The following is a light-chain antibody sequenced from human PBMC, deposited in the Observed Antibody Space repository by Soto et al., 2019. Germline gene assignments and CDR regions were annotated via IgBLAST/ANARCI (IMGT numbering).Light chain of an antibody. CDR2: DAS. J-gene: IGKJ1*01. V-gene: IGKV3-15*01. CDR1: QSVSSN. Sequence: EIVMTHSPATLSVSPGERATLSCRASQSVSSNLAWYQQKPGQAPRLLIYDASTRATGIPARFSGSGSGTEFTLTISSLQSEDFAVYCCQQYNNWPRTFGQGTKVDIK. CDR3: QQYNNWPRT.